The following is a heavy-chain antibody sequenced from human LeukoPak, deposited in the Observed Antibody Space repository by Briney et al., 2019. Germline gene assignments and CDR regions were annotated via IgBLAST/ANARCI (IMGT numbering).Heavy chain of an antibody. V-gene: IGHV1-2*02. Sequence: ASVKVSCKASGYTFTGYYMHWVRQAPGQGLEWMGWINPNSGGTNYAQKFQGRVTMTRDTSISTAYMELSRLRSDDTAVYYCARDVGYNSGWHWDFWGQGALVTVSS. J-gene: IGHJ4*02. D-gene: IGHD6-19*01. CDR2: INPNSGGT. CDR1: GYTFTGYY. CDR3: ARDVGYNSGWHWDF.